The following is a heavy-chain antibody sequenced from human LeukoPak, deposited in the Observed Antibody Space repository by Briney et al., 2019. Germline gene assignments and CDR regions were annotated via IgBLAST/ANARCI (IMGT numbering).Heavy chain of an antibody. CDR1: GFTFSSYG. J-gene: IGHJ4*02. V-gene: IGHV3-7*01. CDR3: ARVDTAMAPDFDY. Sequence: GGSLRLSCAASGFTFSSYGMSWVRQAPGKGLEWVANIKQDGSEKYYVDSVKGRFTISRDNAKNSLYLQMNSLRAEDTAVYYCARVDTAMAPDFDYWGQGTLVTVSS. CDR2: IKQDGSEK. D-gene: IGHD5-18*01.